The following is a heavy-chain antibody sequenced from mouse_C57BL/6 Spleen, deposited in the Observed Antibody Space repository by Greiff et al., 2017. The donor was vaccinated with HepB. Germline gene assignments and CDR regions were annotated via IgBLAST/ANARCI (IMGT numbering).Heavy chain of an antibody. D-gene: IGHD1-1*01. CDR3: ARTITTVVAYYFDY. Sequence: VKLMESGAELARPGASVKMSCKASGYTFTSYTMHWVKQRPGQGLEWIGYINPSSGYTKYNQKFKDKATLTADKSSSTAYMQLSSLTSEDSAVYYCARTITTVVAYYFDYWGQGTTLTVSS. CDR2: INPSSGYT. CDR1: GYTFTSYT. J-gene: IGHJ2*01. V-gene: IGHV1-4*01.